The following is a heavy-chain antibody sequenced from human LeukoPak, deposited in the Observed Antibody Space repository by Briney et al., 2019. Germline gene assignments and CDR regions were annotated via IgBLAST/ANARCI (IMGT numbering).Heavy chain of an antibody. Sequence: PGGSLRLSCAASGFTFSSYAMHWVRQAPGKGLEWVAVISYDGSNKYYADSVKGRFTISRDNSKNTLYLQMNSLRAEDTAVYYCARVARPMIPYAEYFQHWGQGTLVTVSS. CDR1: GFTFSSYA. D-gene: IGHD3-22*01. CDR2: ISYDGSNK. J-gene: IGHJ1*01. V-gene: IGHV3-30-3*01. CDR3: ARVARPMIPYAEYFQH.